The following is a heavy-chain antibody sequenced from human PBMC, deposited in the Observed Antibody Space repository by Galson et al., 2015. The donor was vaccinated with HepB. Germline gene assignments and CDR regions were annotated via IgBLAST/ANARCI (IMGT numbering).Heavy chain of an antibody. D-gene: IGHD4-11*01. Sequence: CAISGDSVSSNSAAWSWIRQSPSRGLEWLGRTYYRSKWYNDYAVSVKSRITINPDTSKNQFSLQLNSVTPEDTAVYYCARHDYSNYHTYYYGMDVWGQGTTVTVSS. CDR2: TYYRSKWYN. J-gene: IGHJ6*02. V-gene: IGHV6-1*01. CDR3: ARHDYSNYHTYYYGMDV. CDR1: GDSVSSNSAA.